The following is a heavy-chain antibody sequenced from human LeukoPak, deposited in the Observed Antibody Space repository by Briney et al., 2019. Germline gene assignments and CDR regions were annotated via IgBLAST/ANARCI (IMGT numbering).Heavy chain of an antibody. J-gene: IGHJ6*02. CDR2: ISSSSSTI. CDR3: AAYYDFWSGYYHWYYGMDV. V-gene: IGHV3-48*02. D-gene: IGHD3-3*01. CDR1: GFTFSSYS. Sequence: GGSLRLSCAASGFTFSSYSMNWVRQAPGKGLEWVSYISSSSSTIYYADSVKGRFTISRDNAKNSLYLQMNSLRDEDTAVYYCAAYYDFWSGYYHWYYGMDVWGQGTTVTVSS.